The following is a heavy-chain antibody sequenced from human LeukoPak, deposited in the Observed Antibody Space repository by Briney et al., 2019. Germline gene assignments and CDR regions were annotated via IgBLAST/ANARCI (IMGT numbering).Heavy chain of an antibody. CDR2: IKQDGRDK. J-gene: IGHJ6*02. CDR1: GFTFSSYW. Sequence: GGSLRLSCAASGFTFSSYWMSWVRQAPGKGLEWVANIKQDGRDKYYVDSVKGRFTISRDNAKSSLYLQMNSLRAEDTALYYCARDLGERSGNYETDYYGMDVWGQGTTVTVSS. CDR3: ARDLGERSGNYETDYYGMDV. D-gene: IGHD3-10*01. V-gene: IGHV3-7*03.